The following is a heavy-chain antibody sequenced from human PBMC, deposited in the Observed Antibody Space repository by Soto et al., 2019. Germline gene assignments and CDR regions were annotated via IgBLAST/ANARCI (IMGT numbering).Heavy chain of an antibody. V-gene: IGHV3-33*01. Sequence: QVQLAESGGGVVQPGRSLRLSCAASGFTFSSYGMHWVRQAPGKGLEWVAVIWYDGSNKYYADSVKGRFTISRDNSKNTLYLQMNSLRAEDTAVYYCARGFSWPYYYDRYGMDVWGQGTTVTVSS. D-gene: IGHD3-22*01. CDR1: GFTFSSYG. CDR3: ARGFSWPYYYDRYGMDV. J-gene: IGHJ6*02. CDR2: IWYDGSNK.